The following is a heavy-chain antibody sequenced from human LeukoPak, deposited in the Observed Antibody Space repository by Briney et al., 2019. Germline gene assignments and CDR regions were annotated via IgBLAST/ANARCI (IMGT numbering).Heavy chain of an antibody. CDR2: IRYDGSNK. CDR1: GFTFSSYG. Sequence: PGGSLRLSCAASGFTFSSYGMHWVRQAPGEGLEWVAFIRYDGSNKYYADSVKGRFTISRDNSKNTLYLQMNSLRAEDTAVYYCAKVNYGDWYFDYWGQGTLVTVSS. D-gene: IGHD4-17*01. CDR3: AKVNYGDWYFDY. J-gene: IGHJ4*02. V-gene: IGHV3-30*02.